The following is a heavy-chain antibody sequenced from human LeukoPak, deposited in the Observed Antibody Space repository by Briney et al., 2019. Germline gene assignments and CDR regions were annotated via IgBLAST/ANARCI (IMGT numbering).Heavy chain of an antibody. CDR2: INHSGST. J-gene: IGHJ5*02. CDR3: ARGRGIAVAGTVNWFNP. Sequence: PSETLSLTCSVSGDSVNSRNYFWGWVRQPPGKGLEWIGEINHSGSTNYNPSLKSRVTISVDTSKNQFSLKLSSVTAADMAVYYCARGRGIAVAGTVNWFNPWGQGTLVTVSS. V-gene: IGHV4-39*07. CDR1: GDSVNSRNYF. D-gene: IGHD6-19*01.